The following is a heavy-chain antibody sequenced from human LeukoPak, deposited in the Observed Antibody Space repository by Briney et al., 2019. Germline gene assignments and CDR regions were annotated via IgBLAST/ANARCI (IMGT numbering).Heavy chain of an antibody. CDR3: AIDPNWGTHS. D-gene: IGHD7-27*01. CDR2: ISHSGGTT. V-gene: IGHV3-23*01. Sequence: GGSLRLSCAASGFTFNSYDMSWVRQAPGKGLEWVSTISHSGGTTYYADSVKGRFTISRDNSKNALYLQMNSLRVEDTAVYYCAIDPNWGTHSWGQGVLVTVSS. J-gene: IGHJ4*02. CDR1: GFTFNSYD.